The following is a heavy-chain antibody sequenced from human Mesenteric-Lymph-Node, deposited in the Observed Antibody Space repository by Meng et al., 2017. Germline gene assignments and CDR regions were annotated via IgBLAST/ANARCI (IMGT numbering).Heavy chain of an antibody. CDR1: GFTFNIYG. Sequence: QVQLVESGGGVVQPGRSLRLSCAASGFTFNIYGMHWVRRAPGKGLEWVAVISYDGSNKYYADSVKGRFTISRDNSKNTLYLQMNSLRAEDTAVYYCAKVNYYDSSGYLDYWGQGTLVTVSS. CDR2: ISYDGSNK. V-gene: IGHV3-30*18. CDR3: AKVNYYDSSGYLDY. J-gene: IGHJ4*02. D-gene: IGHD3-22*01.